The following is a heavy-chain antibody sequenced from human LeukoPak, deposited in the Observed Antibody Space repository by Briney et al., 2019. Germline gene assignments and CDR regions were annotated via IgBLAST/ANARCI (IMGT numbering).Heavy chain of an antibody. CDR3: ARGNSYYDSSGYFPWESFQH. D-gene: IGHD3-22*01. CDR1: GGSISSYY. Sequence: PSETLSLTCTVSGGSISSYYWSWIRQPPGKGLEWIGYIFYSGSTNYNPSLKSRVTISVDTSKNQFSLKLSSVTAADTALYYCARGNSYYDSSGYFPWESFQHWGQGTLVTVSS. V-gene: IGHV4-59*01. CDR2: IFYSGST. J-gene: IGHJ1*01.